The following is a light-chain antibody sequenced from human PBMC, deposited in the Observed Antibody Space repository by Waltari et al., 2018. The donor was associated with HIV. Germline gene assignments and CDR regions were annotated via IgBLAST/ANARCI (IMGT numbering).Light chain of an antibody. J-gene: IGKJ4*01. CDR3: QQYYTTPLS. CDR1: QSVLYSATKKNS. CDR2: WAS. V-gene: IGKV4-1*01. Sequence: DFVMTQSPDSLAVSLGEKATINCKPSQSVLYSATKKNSLAWYQQKPGQPPKLLISWASTQESGVPARFSGSGSGTDFTLTINNLQAEDVAVYYCQQYYTTPLSFGGGTKVEIK.